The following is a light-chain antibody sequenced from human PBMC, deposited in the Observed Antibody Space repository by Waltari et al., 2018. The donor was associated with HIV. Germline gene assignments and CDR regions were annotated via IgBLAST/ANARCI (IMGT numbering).Light chain of an antibody. Sequence: SFDLTQPPSVSVSPGQTATITCSGEKLGDTYTSWYQQKPGHSPVMVIFQDTRRPSGIPERFSGSYSGDTATLTSSGTQTLDEADYYCQAWDTNTAQVVFGGGTKLTVL. CDR3: QAWDTNTAQVV. CDR1: KLGDTY. CDR2: QDT. J-gene: IGLJ2*01. V-gene: IGLV3-1*01.